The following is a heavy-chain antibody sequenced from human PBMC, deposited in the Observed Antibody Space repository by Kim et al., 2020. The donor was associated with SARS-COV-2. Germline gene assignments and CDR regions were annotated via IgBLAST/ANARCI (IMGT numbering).Heavy chain of an antibody. Sequence: SETLSLTCTVSGDSISSTGYYWGWIRQPPGRTLEWIGNIYYSGSTYYNPSLRSRVTISVDTSKNHFSLNLSSVTAADTAVYYCARLWEDIVVAGRVFHYYNMDVWGQGTTVTVSS. J-gene: IGHJ6*02. CDR2: IYYSGST. CDR1: GDSISSTGYY. CDR3: ARLWEDIVVAGRVFHYYNMDV. D-gene: IGHD6-19*01. V-gene: IGHV4-39*02.